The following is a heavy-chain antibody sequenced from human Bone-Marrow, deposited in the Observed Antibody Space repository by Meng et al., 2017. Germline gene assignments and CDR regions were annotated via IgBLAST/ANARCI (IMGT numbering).Heavy chain of an antibody. CDR2: INPNSGGT. D-gene: IGHD2-15*01. CDR1: GYTFTGYY. Sequence: ASVKVSCKASGYTFTGYYMHWVRQAPGQGLEWMGWINPNSGGTNYAQKFQGRVTMTRDTSISTAYMELSRLRSEDTAVYYCARVSPYCSGGSCYPGAFDIWGQGTMVTVSS. V-gene: IGHV1-2*02. J-gene: IGHJ3*02. CDR3: ARVSPYCSGGSCYPGAFDI.